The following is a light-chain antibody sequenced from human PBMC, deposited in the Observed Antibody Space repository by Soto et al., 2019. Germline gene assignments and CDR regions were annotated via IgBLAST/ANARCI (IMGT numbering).Light chain of an antibody. CDR2: EVS. Sequence: QSAMTQPASVTGSPGQSITISFAGTSSDIGGYNYVSWYQQHPGKAPKVMIYEVSNRPSGVSNRLSGSKSGNTASLTISGLQAEDESDYYCSSYTSSSTLYVFGSGTKVTVL. CDR1: SSDIGGYNY. V-gene: IGLV2-14*01. CDR3: SSYTSSSTLYV. J-gene: IGLJ1*01.